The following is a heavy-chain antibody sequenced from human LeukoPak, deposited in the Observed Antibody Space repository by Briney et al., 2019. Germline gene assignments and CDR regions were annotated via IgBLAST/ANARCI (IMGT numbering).Heavy chain of an antibody. V-gene: IGHV3-33*01. D-gene: IGHD3-22*01. CDR3: ARAWNYYDSSDY. J-gene: IGHJ4*02. CDR1: GFTFSSYG. Sequence: GGSLRLSCAASGFTFSSYGMHWVRQAPGKGLEWVAVIWYDGSNKYYADSVKGRFTISRDNSKNTLYLQMNSLRAEDTAVYYCARAWNYYDSSDYWGQGTLVTVSS. CDR2: IWYDGSNK.